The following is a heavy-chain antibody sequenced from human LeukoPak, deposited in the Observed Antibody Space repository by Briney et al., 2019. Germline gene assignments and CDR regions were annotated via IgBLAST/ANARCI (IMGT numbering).Heavy chain of an antibody. Sequence: ASVKVSCKASGGTFSSYAISWVRQAPGQGLEWMGGMIPIFGTANYAQKFQGRVTITADESTSTAYMELSSLRSEDTAVYYCARSPVGFGELFAWFDPWGQGTLVTVSS. J-gene: IGHJ5*02. D-gene: IGHD3-10*01. CDR3: ARSPVGFGELFAWFDP. V-gene: IGHV1-69*13. CDR2: MIPIFGTA. CDR1: GGTFSSYA.